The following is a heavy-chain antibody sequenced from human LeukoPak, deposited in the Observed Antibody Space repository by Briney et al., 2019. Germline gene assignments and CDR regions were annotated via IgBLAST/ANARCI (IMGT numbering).Heavy chain of an antibody. V-gene: IGHV4-34*01. CDR1: GGSFSGYY. CDR3: ASWAGYCSSTSCHQGDY. Sequence: SETLSLTCAVYGGSFSGYYWSWIRQPPGKGLEWIGEINHSGSTNHNPSLKSRVTISVDTSKNQFSLKLSSVTAADTAMYYCASWAGYCSSTSCHQGDYWGQGTLVTVSS. D-gene: IGHD2-2*01. CDR2: INHSGST. J-gene: IGHJ4*02.